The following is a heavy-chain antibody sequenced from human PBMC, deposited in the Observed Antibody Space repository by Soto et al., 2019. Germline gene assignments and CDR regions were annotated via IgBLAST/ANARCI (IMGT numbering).Heavy chain of an antibody. CDR1: GFTFSSYG. CDR2: ISYDGSNK. J-gene: IGHJ4*02. D-gene: IGHD3-22*01. Sequence: GSLRLSCAASGFTFSSYGMHWVRQAPGKGLEWVAVISYDGSNKYYADSVKGRFTISRDNSKNTLYLQMNSLRAEDTAVYYCAKESGSGYLDYWGQGTLVTVSS. V-gene: IGHV3-30*18. CDR3: AKESGSGYLDY.